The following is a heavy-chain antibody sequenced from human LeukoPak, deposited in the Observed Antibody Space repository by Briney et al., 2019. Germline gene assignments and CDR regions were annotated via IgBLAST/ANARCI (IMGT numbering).Heavy chain of an antibody. V-gene: IGHV4-38-2*02. J-gene: IGHJ4*02. CDR3: ARLSLVYDPYYFDY. D-gene: IGHD5/OR15-5a*01. CDR1: EYSISSGYY. CDR2: IFHTRST. Sequence: PSETLSLTCSVSEYSISSGYYWGWIRQSPGTGLEWIGMIFHTRSTYYTSSLKSRVTISVDTSKNQFSLRLSSMTAADTAIYYCARLSLVYDPYYFDYWGQGTLVTVSS.